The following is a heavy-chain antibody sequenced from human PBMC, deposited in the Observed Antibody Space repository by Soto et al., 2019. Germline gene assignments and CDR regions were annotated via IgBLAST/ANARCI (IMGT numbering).Heavy chain of an antibody. CDR2: IIPIFGTA. D-gene: IGHD3-10*01. CDR1: GGTFSSYA. Sequence: QVQLVQSGAEVKKPGSSVKVSCKASGGTFSSYAISWVRQAPGQGLEWMGGIIPIFGTANYAQKFQGRVTITADESTSTAYMELSSLRSEDTAVYYCASCAETPWGVIAFYYYYGMDVWGQGTTVTVSS. V-gene: IGHV1-69*01. J-gene: IGHJ6*02. CDR3: ASCAETPWGVIAFYYYYGMDV.